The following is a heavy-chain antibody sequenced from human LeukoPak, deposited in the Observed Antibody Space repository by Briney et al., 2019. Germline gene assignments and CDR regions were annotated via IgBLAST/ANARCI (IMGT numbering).Heavy chain of an antibody. CDR1: GGSFSGYY. J-gene: IGHJ3*02. Sequence: SETLSLTCAVYGGSFSGYYWSWIRQPPGKGLEWIGEINHSGSTNYNPSLKSRVTISVDTSKNQFSLKLSSVTAADTAVYYCARVFGEQWLVWTDAFDIWGQGTMVTVSS. CDR3: ARVFGEQWLVWTDAFDI. V-gene: IGHV4-34*01. D-gene: IGHD6-19*01. CDR2: INHSGST.